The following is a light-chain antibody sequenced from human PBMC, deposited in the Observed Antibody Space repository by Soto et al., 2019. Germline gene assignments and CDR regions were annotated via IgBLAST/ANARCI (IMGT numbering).Light chain of an antibody. CDR2: EVS. J-gene: IGLJ1*01. CDR3: TSYTSSTTRV. CDR1: GSDVGGYNY. Sequence: QSALTQPDSVSGSPGQSITISCAGTGSDVGGYNYVSWYQQHPGKAPKLLIYEVSNRPSGVSNRFSASKSANTASLTISGLQAEDEADYYCTSYTSSTTRVFGTGTKLTVL. V-gene: IGLV2-14*01.